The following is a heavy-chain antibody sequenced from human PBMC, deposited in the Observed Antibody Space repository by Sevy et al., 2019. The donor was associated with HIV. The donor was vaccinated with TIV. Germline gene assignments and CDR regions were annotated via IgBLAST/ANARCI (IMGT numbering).Heavy chain of an antibody. Sequence: GGSLRLSCAASGFTFSNYAMHWVRQSPGKGLEWVALISYDGGIKIYADSVKGRFTISRDNSKNTLDLEMNSLRIEDTALYYCSQALQLGVDYGLDVWGQGTTVTVSS. D-gene: IGHD1-1*01. CDR2: ISYDGGIK. CDR3: SQALQLGVDYGLDV. J-gene: IGHJ6*02. CDR1: GFTFSNYA. V-gene: IGHV3-30*18.